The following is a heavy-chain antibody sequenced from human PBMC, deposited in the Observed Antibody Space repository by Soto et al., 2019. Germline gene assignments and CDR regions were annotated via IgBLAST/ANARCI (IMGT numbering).Heavy chain of an antibody. CDR3: ASSPTAVGGTPYYFDY. J-gene: IGHJ4*02. D-gene: IGHD6-13*01. CDR2: ISTSDHTT. Sequence: PGGSLSLSCAASGFTFSRYAMSWVRQPPGKGLEWVSSISTSDHTTYYADSVKGRFTISTDNSKNTLYVQMNGLRVEDTAVYYCASSPTAVGGTPYYFDYWGQGALVTVSS. V-gene: IGHV3-23*01. CDR1: GFTFSRYA.